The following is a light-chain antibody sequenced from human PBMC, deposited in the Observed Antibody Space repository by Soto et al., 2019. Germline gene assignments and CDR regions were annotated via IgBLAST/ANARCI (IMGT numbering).Light chain of an antibody. CDR3: QQFYNWPPRT. CDR2: DAS. CDR1: QSISSN. V-gene: IGKV3-15*01. J-gene: IGKJ1*01. Sequence: EIVMTQSPATLSVSPGERATLSCRASQSISSNLAWYQHKPGQAPRLLIYDASTRATGVPARFSASGSGTEFTLSISSLQSEDSAVYYCQQFYNWPPRTFGQGTKVEVK.